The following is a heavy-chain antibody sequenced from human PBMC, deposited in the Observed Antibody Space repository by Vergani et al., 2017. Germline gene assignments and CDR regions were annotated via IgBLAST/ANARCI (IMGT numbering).Heavy chain of an antibody. J-gene: IGHJ3*02. CDR3: AGDFQPYCGGDCYSGNAFDI. D-gene: IGHD2-21*01. CDR1: GGTFSSYA. Sequence: QVQLVQSGAEVKKPGSSVKVSCKASGGTFSSYAISWVRQAPGQGLEWMGGIIPIFGTANYAQKFQGRVTITTDESTSTAYMELSSLRSEDTAVYYCAGDFQPYCGGDCYSGNAFDIWGQGTMVTVSS. CDR2: IIPIFGTA. V-gene: IGHV1-69*05.